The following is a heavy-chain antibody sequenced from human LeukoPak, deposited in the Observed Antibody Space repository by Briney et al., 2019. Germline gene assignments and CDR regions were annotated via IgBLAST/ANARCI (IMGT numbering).Heavy chain of an antibody. CDR1: GFMFSHSA. Sequence: GGSLRLSCAASGFMFSHSAMTWVRQTPGKGLEWVSGISESGGATYYAGSAKGRFTISRDNSKKTIYLQMNSLRVDDTAKYFCAAWDPNFYYMDVWGKGTTVTVSS. CDR3: AAWDPNFYYMDV. D-gene: IGHD1-26*01. V-gene: IGHV3-23*01. J-gene: IGHJ6*03. CDR2: ISESGGAT.